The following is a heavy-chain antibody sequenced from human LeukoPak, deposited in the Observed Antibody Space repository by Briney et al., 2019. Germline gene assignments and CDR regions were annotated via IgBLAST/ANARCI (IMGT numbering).Heavy chain of an antibody. J-gene: IGHJ4*02. Sequence: GGSLRLSCAASGFTFSSYAMSWVRQAPGKGLERVANIKQDGSEKYYVDSVKGRFTISRDNAKNSLYLQMNSLRAEDTAVYYCARDKYSSGWVDYWGQGTLVTVSS. CDR1: GFTFSSYA. CDR2: IKQDGSEK. CDR3: ARDKYSSGWVDY. D-gene: IGHD6-19*01. V-gene: IGHV3-7*01.